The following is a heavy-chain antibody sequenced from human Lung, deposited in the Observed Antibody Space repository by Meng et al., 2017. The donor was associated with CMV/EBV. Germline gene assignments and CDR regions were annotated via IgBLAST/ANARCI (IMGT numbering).Heavy chain of an antibody. CDR3: ARWIFGMAVGNFGLDV. D-gene: IGHD3-3*01. CDR2: IRPILGRA. Sequence: SVXASXXEPGASLSISWLRQAPGQGLEWVGGIRPILGRANYAQKFQGRVTISADKFTTTAYMELSSLRSEDTAVYYCARWIFGMAVGNFGLDVWGQGTTVXVSS. CDR1: GASLS. V-gene: IGHV1-69*10. J-gene: IGHJ6*02.